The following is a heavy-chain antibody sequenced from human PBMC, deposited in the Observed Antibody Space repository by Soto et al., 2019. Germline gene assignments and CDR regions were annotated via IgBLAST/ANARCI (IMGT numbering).Heavy chain of an antibody. V-gene: IGHV3-7*05. D-gene: IGHD2-21*02. CDR2: IKQDGSEK. CDR3: ARGGVTDYYYGMDV. J-gene: IGHJ6*02. CDR1: GFTFSSYW. Sequence: EVQLVESGGGLVQPGGSLRLSCAASGFTFSSYWMSWVRQAPGKGLEWVANIKQDGSEKYYVDSVKGRFTISRDNAKNSLYLQMNSLRAEDTAVYYCARGGVTDYYYGMDVWGQGTTVTVSS.